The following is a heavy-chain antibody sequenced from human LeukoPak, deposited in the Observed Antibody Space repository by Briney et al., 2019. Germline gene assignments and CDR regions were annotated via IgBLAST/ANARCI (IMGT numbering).Heavy chain of an antibody. CDR3: AKDLLAATIDYYFDY. Sequence: SGGSLRLSCAASGFTFSSYAMSWVRQAPGKGLEWVSVISGSGGRTYYADSVKGRFTISRDNSKNTLYVQMNSLRAEDTAVYYCAKDLLAATIDYYFDYWGQGTLATVSS. CDR2: ISGSGGRT. CDR1: GFTFSSYA. J-gene: IGHJ4*02. V-gene: IGHV3-23*01. D-gene: IGHD5-12*01.